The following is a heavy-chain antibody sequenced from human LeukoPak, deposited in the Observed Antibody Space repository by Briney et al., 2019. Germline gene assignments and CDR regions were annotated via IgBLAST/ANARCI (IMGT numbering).Heavy chain of an antibody. CDR2: ISTSGST. V-gene: IGHV4-61*02. CDR1: GGSISGDNYY. Sequence: SETLSLTCTVSGGSISGDNYYWSWIRQPAGKGLEWIGRISTSGSTSYNPSLKSRVTISVDMSKNQFSLKVSSVTAADTAVYYCARGGFPGYSTSWFYWGQGILVTVSS. J-gene: IGHJ4*02. D-gene: IGHD6-13*01. CDR3: ARGGFPGYSTSWFY.